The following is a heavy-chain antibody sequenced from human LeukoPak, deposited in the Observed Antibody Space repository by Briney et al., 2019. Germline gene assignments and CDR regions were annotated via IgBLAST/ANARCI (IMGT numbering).Heavy chain of an antibody. CDR2: ISHDGSNI. Sequence: GGSLRLSCAASGFAFSYYGMHWVRHAPGKGLEWVTVISHDGSNIHYGDSVKGRFTISRDNSKNTVYLQMNSLRAEDTAIYYCAKDPYRVVVATGNYLDPWGQGTLVTVSS. CDR1: GFAFSYYG. J-gene: IGHJ5*02. D-gene: IGHD2-15*01. CDR3: AKDPYRVVVATGNYLDP. V-gene: IGHV3-30*18.